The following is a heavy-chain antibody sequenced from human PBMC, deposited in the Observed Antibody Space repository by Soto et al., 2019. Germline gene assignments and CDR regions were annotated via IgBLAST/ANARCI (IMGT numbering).Heavy chain of an antibody. J-gene: IGHJ5*02. Sequence: SETLSLTCTVSGDSISSYYWSWIRQPPGKGLEWIGYIYYTGSTNYNPSLKSRVTISVDTSKNQFSLKLNSVTAADTAVYFCARAPAPWGQGTLVTVSS. CDR2: IYYTGST. CDR1: GDSISSYY. CDR3: ARAPAP. V-gene: IGHV4-59*12.